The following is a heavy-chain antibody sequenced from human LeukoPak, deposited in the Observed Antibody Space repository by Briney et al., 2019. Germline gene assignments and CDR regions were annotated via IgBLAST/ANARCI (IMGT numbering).Heavy chain of an antibody. Sequence: GGSLRLSCAASGFTFSSYAMSWVRQAPGKGLEWVSAISGSGGSTYYADSVKGRFTLSRDNSKNTLYLQINSLRAEDTAVYYCAKGDISGWYATPSFDYWGQGTLATASS. CDR3: AKGDISGWYATPSFDY. D-gene: IGHD6-13*01. CDR2: ISGSGGST. V-gene: IGHV3-23*01. J-gene: IGHJ4*02. CDR1: GFTFSSYA.